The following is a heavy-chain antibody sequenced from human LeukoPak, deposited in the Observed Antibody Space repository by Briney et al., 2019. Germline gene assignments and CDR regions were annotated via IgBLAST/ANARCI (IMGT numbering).Heavy chain of an antibody. D-gene: IGHD3-22*01. CDR3: ARGREYYYDSSGPWKGNAFDI. J-gene: IGHJ3*02. V-gene: IGHV3-53*01. Sequence: GGSLRLSCAASGFTVSSNYMSWVRQAPGKGLEWVSVIYSGGTTYYADSVKGRFTISRDNSKNTVYLQMNSLRAEDTAVYYCARGREYYYDSSGPWKGNAFDIWGQGTMVTVSS. CDR2: IYSGGTT. CDR1: GFTVSSNY.